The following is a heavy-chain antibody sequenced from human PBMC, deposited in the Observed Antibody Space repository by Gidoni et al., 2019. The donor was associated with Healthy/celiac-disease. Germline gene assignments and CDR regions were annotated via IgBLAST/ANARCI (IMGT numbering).Heavy chain of an antibody. CDR1: SSYG. CDR2: IWYDGSNK. J-gene: IGHJ3*02. V-gene: IGHV3-33*01. Sequence: SSYGLHWVRQAPGKGLEWVAVIWYDGSNKYYADSVKGRFTISRDNSKNTLYLQMNSLRAEDTAVYYCASPLGEGAFDISVQGTMVTFSS. D-gene: IGHD3-10*01. CDR3: ASPLGEGAFDI.